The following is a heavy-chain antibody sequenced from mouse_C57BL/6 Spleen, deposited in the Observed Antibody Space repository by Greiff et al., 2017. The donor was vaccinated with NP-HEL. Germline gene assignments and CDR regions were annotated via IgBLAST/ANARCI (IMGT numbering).Heavy chain of an antibody. Sequence: QVHVKQSGAELVRPGASVTLSCKASGYTFTDYEMHWVKQTPVHGLEWIGAIDPETGGTAYNQKFKGKAILTADKSSSTAYMELRSLTSEDSAVYYCTRWYFGRPYWYFDVWGTGTTVTVSS. CDR3: TRWYFGRPYWYFDV. CDR1: GYTFTDYE. D-gene: IGHD1-1*01. V-gene: IGHV1-15*01. CDR2: IDPETGGT. J-gene: IGHJ1*03.